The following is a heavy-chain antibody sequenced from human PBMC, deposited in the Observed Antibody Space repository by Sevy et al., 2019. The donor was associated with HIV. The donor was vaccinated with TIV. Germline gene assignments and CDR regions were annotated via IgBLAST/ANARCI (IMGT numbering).Heavy chain of an antibody. CDR2: MYYYGNT. CDR1: GDSVSSGSYH. V-gene: IGHV4-61*01. J-gene: IGHJ6*02. CDR3: ARRRTALVAGHYYGLDV. D-gene: IGHD5-18*01. Sequence: SETLSLTCTVSGDSVSSGSYHWSWIRQPPGKGLEWIGYMYYYGNTNLNPSLRSRVTMSVDTSENQFSLKLSSVTAAVTAVYYCARRRTALVAGHYYGLDVWGQGTTVTVSS.